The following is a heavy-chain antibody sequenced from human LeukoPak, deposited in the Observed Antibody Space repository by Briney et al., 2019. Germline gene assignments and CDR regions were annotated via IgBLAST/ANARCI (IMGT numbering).Heavy chain of an antibody. D-gene: IGHD4-17*01. Sequence: GGSLRLSCAASGFTLSYYNMNWVRQAPGKGLEWVSSISSSSSYIYYADSVKGRFTVSRDNGKKLVHLQLNSLRAEDTAVYFCARIPHPDYADAQWGQGTLVIVSS. CDR1: GFTLSYYN. CDR2: ISSSSSYI. V-gene: IGHV3-21*01. CDR3: ARIPHPDYADAQ. J-gene: IGHJ4*02.